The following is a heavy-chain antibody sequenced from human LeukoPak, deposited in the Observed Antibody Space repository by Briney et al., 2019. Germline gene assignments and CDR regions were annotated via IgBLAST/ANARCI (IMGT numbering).Heavy chain of an antibody. CDR3: AKDALWFGEGYFDY. CDR2: IRYDGSNK. CDR1: GFTFSSYG. Sequence: GGSLRLSCAASGFTFSSYGMHWVRQAPGKGLEWVAFIRYDGSNKYYADSVKGRFTISRDNSKNTLYLQMNSLRAEDTAVYYCAKDALWFGEGYFDYWGQGTLLTVSS. J-gene: IGHJ4*02. D-gene: IGHD3-10*01. V-gene: IGHV3-30*02.